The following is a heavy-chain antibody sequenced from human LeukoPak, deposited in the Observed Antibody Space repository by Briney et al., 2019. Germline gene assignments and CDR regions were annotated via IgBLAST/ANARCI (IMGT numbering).Heavy chain of an antibody. D-gene: IGHD1-26*01. Sequence: GGSLRLSCAASGFTFSSYAMHWVRQAPGKGLEWVALISYDGTNKYYADSVKGRFTISRDNSKNTLYLQMNSLRAEDTAVYYCARVGATQDYWGQGTLVTVSS. CDR3: ARVGATQDY. J-gene: IGHJ4*02. CDR2: ISYDGTNK. CDR1: GFTFSSYA. V-gene: IGHV3-30*04.